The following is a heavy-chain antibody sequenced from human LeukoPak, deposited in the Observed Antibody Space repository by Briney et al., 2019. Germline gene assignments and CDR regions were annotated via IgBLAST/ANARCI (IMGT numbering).Heavy chain of an antibody. CDR1: GFTFGSYG. CDR3: ARAPTVTTLGYFDY. Sequence: PGGSLRLSCAASGFTFGSYGMHWVRQAPGKGLEWVAVIWYDGSNKYYADSVKGRFTISRDNSKNTLYLQTNSLRAEDTAVYYCARAPTVTTLGYFDYWGQGTLVTVSS. CDR2: IWYDGSNK. J-gene: IGHJ4*02. V-gene: IGHV3-33*01. D-gene: IGHD4-17*01.